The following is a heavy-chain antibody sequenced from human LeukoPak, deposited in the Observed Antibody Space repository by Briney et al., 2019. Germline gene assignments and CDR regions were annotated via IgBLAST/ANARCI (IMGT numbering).Heavy chain of an antibody. Sequence: PGGSLRLSCVASGFTFSNSWMAWVRQAPGKGLEWVANIKHAGGTKHYADSLRGRFTISRDNPKNSLYLQMNSLRRDDTALYYWSRESVGSRELGGQG. V-gene: IGHV3-7*01. J-gene: IGHJ4*02. D-gene: IGHD1-26*01. CDR2: IKHAGGTK. CDR3: SRESVGSREL. CDR1: GFTFSNSW.